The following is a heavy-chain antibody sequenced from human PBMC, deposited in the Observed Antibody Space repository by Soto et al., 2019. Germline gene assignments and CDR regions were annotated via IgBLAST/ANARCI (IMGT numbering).Heavy chain of an antibody. J-gene: IGHJ5*01. CDR2: IGGLGSDT. CDR3: VKDAVPYNGKWDWFDS. D-gene: IGHD1-20*01. Sequence: DVQLLESGGGLVQPGGSLTLSCAASRFRFSDFAMSWVRQAPGKGLEWVSSIGGLGSDTYYADPVKGRFTISRDNSKSTLYLQMDGLRDEDTAVYYCVKDAVPYNGKWDWFDSWGQGTLVIVS. CDR1: RFRFSDFA. V-gene: IGHV3-23*01.